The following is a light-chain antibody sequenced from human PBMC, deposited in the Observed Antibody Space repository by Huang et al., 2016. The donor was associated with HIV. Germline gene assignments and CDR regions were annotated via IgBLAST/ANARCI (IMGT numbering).Light chain of an antibody. J-gene: IGKJ5*01. CDR3: MQGTHWPPGT. CDR1: QSLIHSDGNTY. Sequence: DVVMTQSPLSLPVTLGQPASISCGSSQSLIHSDGNTYLNWFLQRPGQSPRRLIYKVSIRDSGVPDRCSGSGSGTDFTLKINRVEAEDIGVYYCMQGTHWPPGTFGQGTRLEIK. CDR2: KVS. V-gene: IGKV2-30*02.